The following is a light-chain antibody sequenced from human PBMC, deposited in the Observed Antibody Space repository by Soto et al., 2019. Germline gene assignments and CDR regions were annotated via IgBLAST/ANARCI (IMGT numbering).Light chain of an antibody. Sequence: ALTQPASVSGSPGQSITISCTGTSSDVGGYNYVSWYQQHPGKAPKLMIYYVSNRPSGVSNRFSGSKSGNTASLTISGLQAEEEADYYCSSYTSSSTLLYVFGTGTKLTVL. CDR3: SSYTSSSTLLYV. CDR2: YVS. J-gene: IGLJ1*01. CDR1: SSDVGGYNY. V-gene: IGLV2-14*01.